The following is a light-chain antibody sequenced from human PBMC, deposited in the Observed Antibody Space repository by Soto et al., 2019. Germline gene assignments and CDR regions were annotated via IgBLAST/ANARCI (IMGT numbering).Light chain of an antibody. CDR3: QVWDSSLIV. Sequence: SYELTQPPSVSVVPGQTARITCGRSNIGSESVHWYQQKPGQAPVLVVYDDNDRPSGIPERSSGSNSGNTATLTISRVKAGDEADYYCQVWDSSLIVFGTGTKVTVL. CDR2: DDN. J-gene: IGLJ1*01. V-gene: IGLV3-21*02. CDR1: NIGSES.